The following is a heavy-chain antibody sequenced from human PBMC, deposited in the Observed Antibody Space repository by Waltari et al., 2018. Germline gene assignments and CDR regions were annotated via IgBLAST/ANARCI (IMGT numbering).Heavy chain of an antibody. CDR2: IYNAATT. V-gene: IGHV4-39*01. D-gene: IGHD4-17*01. CDR1: GGSISSSDY. Sequence: QLQLQESGPGLMKPSETLSLTCSVSGGSISSSDYWGWTRQPPGKGLQWIGSIYNAATTYYNPSLKSRVTMSVDTSRNQFSLKLDSVTAAETAVYYCVRHPSSKVTMDYWGQGILVTVSS. J-gene: IGHJ4*02. CDR3: VRHPSSKVTMDY.